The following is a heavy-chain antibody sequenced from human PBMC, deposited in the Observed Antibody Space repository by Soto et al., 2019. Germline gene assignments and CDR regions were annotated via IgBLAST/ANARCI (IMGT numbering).Heavy chain of an antibody. CDR2: ISAYKGNT. V-gene: IGHV1-18*01. CDR1: GYTFSGYA. D-gene: IGHD4-17*01. J-gene: IGHJ4*02. Sequence: QVQLVQSGAEVKKPGASVKVSCKASGYTFSGYAMGWVRQAPGQGLAWMGWISAYKGNTEYAQKVQGRVTMPTDTSTSTAYMELRSLTSDDTAVYYCARPFGDYGDYAWSLRYWGQGTLVTVSS. CDR3: ARPFGDYGDYAWSLRY.